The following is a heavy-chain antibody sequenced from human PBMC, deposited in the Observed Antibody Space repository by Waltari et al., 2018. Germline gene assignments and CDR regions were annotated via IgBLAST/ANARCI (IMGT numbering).Heavy chain of an antibody. CDR1: GFTFSNYP. V-gene: IGHV3-23*01. CDR3: AKDITADMIVVIVSSPDY. Sequence: TASGFTFSNYPMTWVRQAPGKGREWVATIGGSRGNAYYADSVRGRFAISRDNSENTLYLHRNSLRAEDTAVYYCAKDITADMIVVIVSSPDYWGQGIQVTVSS. D-gene: IGHD3-22*01. J-gene: IGHJ4*02. CDR2: IGGSRGNA.